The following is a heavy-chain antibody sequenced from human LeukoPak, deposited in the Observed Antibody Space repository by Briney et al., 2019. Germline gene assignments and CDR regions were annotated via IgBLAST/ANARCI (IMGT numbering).Heavy chain of an antibody. V-gene: IGHV3-21*01. CDR1: GFTFSSYS. J-gene: IGHJ4*02. Sequence: GGSLRLSCAASGFTFSSYSMNWVRQAPGKGLEWVSSISSSSSYIYYADSVKGRFTISRDNAKNSLYLQMNSLRAEDTAVYYCARARQDYYDSSYFDYWGQGTLVTVSS. CDR3: ARARQDYYDSSYFDY. D-gene: IGHD3-22*01. CDR2: ISSSSSYI.